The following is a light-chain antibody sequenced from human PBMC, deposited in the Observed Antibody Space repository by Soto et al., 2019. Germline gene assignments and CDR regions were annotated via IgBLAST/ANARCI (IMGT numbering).Light chain of an antibody. J-gene: IGLJ2*01. CDR3: QTWGSGIGV. Sequence: QSVLTQSPSASASLGASVKLTCTLSSGHSNYAIAWHQQQSEKGPRYLMKLNSDGSHSKGDGIPDRFSGSSSGAERYLTISSLQSEGEADYYCQTWGSGIGVFGGGTKLTVL. V-gene: IGLV4-69*01. CDR1: SGHSNYA. CDR2: LNSDGSH.